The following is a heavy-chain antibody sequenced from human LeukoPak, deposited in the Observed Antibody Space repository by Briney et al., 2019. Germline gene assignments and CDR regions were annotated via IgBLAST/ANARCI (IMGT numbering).Heavy chain of an antibody. J-gene: IGHJ4*02. Sequence: SETLSLTCTVSGGSISSSSYYWGWIRQPPGKGLEWIGSIYYSGSTYYNPSLKSRVTISVDTSKNQFSLRLSSVTAADTAVYYCARVPSSWSPIDYWGQGTLVTVSS. D-gene: IGHD6-13*01. CDR2: IYYSGST. CDR1: GGSISSSSYY. CDR3: ARVPSSWSPIDY. V-gene: IGHV4-39*07.